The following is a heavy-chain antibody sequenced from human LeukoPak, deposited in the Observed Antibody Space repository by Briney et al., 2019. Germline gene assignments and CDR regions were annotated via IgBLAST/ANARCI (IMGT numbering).Heavy chain of an antibody. CDR3: ARGRGYYYDSSGFMYYFDY. J-gene: IGHJ4*02. CDR1: GYTFIAYY. CDR2: INPNSGGT. V-gene: IGHV1-2*02. Sequence: ASVKVSCRASGYTFIAYYMHWVRQAPGQGLEWMGWINPNSGGTNYAQKFQGRVTMTRDTSISTAYMELSRLRSDDTAVYYCARGRGYYYDSSGFMYYFDYWGQGTLVTVSS. D-gene: IGHD3-22*01.